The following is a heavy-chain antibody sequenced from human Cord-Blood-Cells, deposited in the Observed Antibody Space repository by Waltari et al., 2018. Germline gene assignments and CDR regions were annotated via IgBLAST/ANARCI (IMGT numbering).Heavy chain of an antibody. V-gene: IGHV1-2*04. CDR3: ARARKYSSSSVFDY. CDR1: GYTFTGYY. D-gene: IGHD6-6*01. Sequence: GAEVKKPGASVKVSCKASGYTFTGYYMHWVRQAPGQGLEWMGWINPNSGGTNYAQKFQGWVTMTRDTSISTAYMELSRLRSDDTAVYYCARARKYSSSSVFDYWGQGTLVTVSS. CDR2: INPNSGGT. J-gene: IGHJ4*02.